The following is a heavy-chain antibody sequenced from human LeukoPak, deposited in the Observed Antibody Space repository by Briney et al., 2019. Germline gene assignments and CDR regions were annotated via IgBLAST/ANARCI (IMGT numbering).Heavy chain of an antibody. Sequence: APVKVSCKASGYTFTSYDINWVRQATGQGLEWMGWMNPNSGDTGYAQKFQDRVTMTRNTSISTAYMELSSLRSDDTAVYYCARGPPNWGYDYWGPGTLVTVSS. CDR2: MNPNSGDT. J-gene: IGHJ4*02. CDR3: ARGPPNWGYDY. CDR1: GYTFTSYD. D-gene: IGHD7-27*01. V-gene: IGHV1-8*01.